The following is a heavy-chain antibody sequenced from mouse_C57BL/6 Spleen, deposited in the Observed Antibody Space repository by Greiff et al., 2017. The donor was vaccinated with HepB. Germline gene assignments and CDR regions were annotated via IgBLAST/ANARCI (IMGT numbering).Heavy chain of an antibody. CDR2: IDPENGDT. D-gene: IGHD1-1*01. Sequence: VQLQQSGAELVRPGASVKLSCTASGFNIKDDYMHWVKQRPEQGLEWIGWIDPENGDTEYASKFQGKATITADTSSNTAYLQLSSLTSEDTAVYYCTTGGNYGSSQFAYWGKGTLVTVSA. J-gene: IGHJ3*01. CDR1: GFNIKDDY. CDR3: TTGGNYGSSQFAY. V-gene: IGHV14-4*01.